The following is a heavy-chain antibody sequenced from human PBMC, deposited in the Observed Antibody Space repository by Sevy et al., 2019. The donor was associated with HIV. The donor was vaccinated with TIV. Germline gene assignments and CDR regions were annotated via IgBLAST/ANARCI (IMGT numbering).Heavy chain of an antibody. CDR1: GFTFSSYW. J-gene: IGHJ2*01. Sequence: GGSLRLSCSASGFTFSSYWMSWVRQAPGKGLEWVANIKQAGSEKFYVDSVKGRFTISRDNAKKSLYLQMNSLRAEDTAVYYCARVREPCELGGGDFDLWGRGTLVTVSS. CDR3: ARVREPCELGGGDFDL. D-gene: IGHD3-16*01. CDR2: IKQAGSEK. V-gene: IGHV3-7*01.